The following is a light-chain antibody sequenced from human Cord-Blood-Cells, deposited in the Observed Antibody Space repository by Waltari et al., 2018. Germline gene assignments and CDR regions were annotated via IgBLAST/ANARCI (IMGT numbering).Light chain of an antibody. V-gene: IGKV1-5*03. J-gene: IGKJ1*01. Sequence: DIQMTQSPSTLSASVGDRVTITCRASQSISSWLAWYQQKPGKAPKLLIYKASSLESGVPSRFSGGGSGTEFTLTISSLQPDDFPTYYCQQYNSYSRTFGQGTKVEMK. CDR2: KAS. CDR1: QSISSW. CDR3: QQYNSYSRT.